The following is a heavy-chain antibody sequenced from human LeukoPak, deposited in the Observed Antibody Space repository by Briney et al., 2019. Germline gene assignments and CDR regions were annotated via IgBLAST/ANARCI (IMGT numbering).Heavy chain of an antibody. D-gene: IGHD1-26*01. Sequence: PSETLSLTCTVSGGSIRSYYWSWIRQPPGKGLEWIGYIYYSGSTNYNPSLKSRVTISVDTSKNQFSLKLSSVTAADTAVYYCAAGRAEFDYWGQGTLVTVSS. CDR1: GGSIRSYY. J-gene: IGHJ4*02. CDR2: IYYSGST. V-gene: IGHV4-59*01. CDR3: AAGRAEFDY.